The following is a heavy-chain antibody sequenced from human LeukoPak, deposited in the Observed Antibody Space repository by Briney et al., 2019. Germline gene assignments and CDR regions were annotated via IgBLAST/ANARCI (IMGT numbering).Heavy chain of an antibody. CDR3: TRAIGSGMGSYWFDP. Sequence: PGGSLRLSCAASGFAFTTYCMHWVRQAPGKGLGWVSRISSDGSSTSYADSVKGRFTISRDSAKNTLYLQMNSLRAEDTAVYYCTRAIGSGMGSYWFDPWGRGTLVTVSS. CDR1: GFAFTTYC. V-gene: IGHV3-74*01. D-gene: IGHD1-1*01. J-gene: IGHJ5*02. CDR2: ISSDGSST.